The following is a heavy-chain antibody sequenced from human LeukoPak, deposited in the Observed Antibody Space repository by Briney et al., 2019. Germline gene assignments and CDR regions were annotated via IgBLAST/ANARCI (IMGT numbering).Heavy chain of an antibody. D-gene: IGHD6-19*01. J-gene: IGHJ1*01. CDR3: ARKYSSGWKLSVFQH. CDR1: RYTFTSYD. CDR2: MNPNRGNT. Sequence: ASLKVSCKTSRYTFTSYDINWVRQATGQGRKWMGWMNPNRGNTGYAQKFQGRVTMTRNTSISTAYMELSSLRSEDTAVYYCARKYSSGWKLSVFQHWGQGTLVTVSS. V-gene: IGHV1-8*01.